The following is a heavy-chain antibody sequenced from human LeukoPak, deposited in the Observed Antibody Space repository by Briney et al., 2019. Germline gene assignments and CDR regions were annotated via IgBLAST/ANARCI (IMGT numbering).Heavy chain of an antibody. D-gene: IGHD1-1*01. CDR2: IRYDGSDK. J-gene: IGHJ5*02. CDR1: GFTFSSYG. Sequence: GGSLRLSCAASGFTFSSYGMHWVRQAPGKGLVWVAFIRYDGSDKYYGDSVKGQFTISRDNSKNTLYLQMNSLRAEDTAVYYCAKRFTTGTTNWFDPWGQGTLVTVSS. CDR3: AKRFTTGTTNWFDP. V-gene: IGHV3-30*02.